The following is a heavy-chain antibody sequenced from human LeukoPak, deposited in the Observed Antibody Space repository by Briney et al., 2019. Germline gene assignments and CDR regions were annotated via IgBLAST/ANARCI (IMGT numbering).Heavy chain of an antibody. CDR2: ISGSGGST. CDR1: GFTFSSYA. D-gene: IGHD5-18*01. V-gene: IGHV3-23*01. CDR3: AKGLRGYSYGYLDY. Sequence: PGGSLRLSCAASGFTFSSYAMSWVRQAPGKGLEWVSAISGSGGSTYYADSVKGRFTISRDNSKNTLYLQMNSLRAEDTAVYYCAKGLRGYSYGYLDYWGQGTLVTVSS. J-gene: IGHJ4*02.